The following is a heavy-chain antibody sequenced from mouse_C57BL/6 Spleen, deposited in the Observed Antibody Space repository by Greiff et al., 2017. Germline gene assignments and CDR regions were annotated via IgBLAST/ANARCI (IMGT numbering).Heavy chain of an antibody. V-gene: IGHV1-69*01. J-gene: IGHJ4*01. CDR2: IDSSDSYT. Sequence: QVQLQQPGAELVMPGASVKLSCKASGYTFTSYWMHWVKQRPGQGLEWIGEIDSSDSYTNYNQKFKGKSTLTVDKSSSTAYMQLSSLTSEDSAVYYCAHSSKDAMDYWGQGTSVTVSS. CDR1: GYTFTSYW. CDR3: AHSSKDAMDY. D-gene: IGHD3-1*01.